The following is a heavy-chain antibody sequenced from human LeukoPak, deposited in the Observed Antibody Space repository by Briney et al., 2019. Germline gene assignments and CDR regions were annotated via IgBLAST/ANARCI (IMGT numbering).Heavy chain of an antibody. CDR1: EYTFTDYY. CDR3: ARDDYGGNSFDH. V-gene: IGHV1-2*02. Sequence: ASVKVSCKASEYTFTDYYIHWMRQAPGQGLEWIGWINPDGGFTSYAQKFQGRVIMNRDMSIGTAYMELSRLTSDDTAVYYCARDDYGGNSFDHWGQGTLVLVSS. D-gene: IGHD4/OR15-4a*01. CDR2: INPDGGFT. J-gene: IGHJ4*02.